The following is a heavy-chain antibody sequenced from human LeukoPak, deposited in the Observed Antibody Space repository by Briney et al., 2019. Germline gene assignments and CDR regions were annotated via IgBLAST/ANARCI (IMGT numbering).Heavy chain of an antibody. J-gene: IGHJ4*02. CDR1: GGTFSSYA. D-gene: IGHD3-10*01. V-gene: IGHV1-69*05. CDR3: AREEGYYGSGSYKGPGV. Sequence: EASVKVSCKASGGTFSSYAISWVRQAPGQGLEWMGRIIPIFGTANYAQKFQGRVTITTLESTSTAYMELSSLRSEDTAVYYCAREEGYYGSGSYKGPGVWGQGTLVTVSS. CDR2: IIPIFGTA.